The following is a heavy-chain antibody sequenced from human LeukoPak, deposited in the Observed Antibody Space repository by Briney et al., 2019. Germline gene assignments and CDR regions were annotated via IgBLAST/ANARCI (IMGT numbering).Heavy chain of an antibody. Sequence: SVKVSCKASGGTFITYATSWVRQAPGQGLEWMGGITPVFGTTNYAQKFQGRVTITTDESTRTSYMELSSLRSEDTAVYYCARLGASSAYYLDHWGQGTLVTVSS. V-gene: IGHV1-69*05. CDR1: GGTFITYA. D-gene: IGHD3-16*01. CDR2: ITPVFGTT. CDR3: ARLGASSAYYLDH. J-gene: IGHJ4*02.